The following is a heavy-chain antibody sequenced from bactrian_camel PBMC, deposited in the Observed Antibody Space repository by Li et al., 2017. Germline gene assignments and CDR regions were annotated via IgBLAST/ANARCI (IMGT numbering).Heavy chain of an antibody. CDR3: VGGPQYYGLVFGY. CDR1: GFTFSSYA. D-gene: IGHD5*01. V-gene: IGHV3S31*01. J-gene: IGHJ6*01. Sequence: DVQLVESGGGLVQPGGSLRLSCAASGFTFSSYAMSWVRQAPGKGLEWVSTNTEYYADSVRDRFTVARDNVKNTLYLQLNDLKTEDTAIYYCVGGPQYYGLVFGYWGQGTQVTVS. CDR2: NTE.